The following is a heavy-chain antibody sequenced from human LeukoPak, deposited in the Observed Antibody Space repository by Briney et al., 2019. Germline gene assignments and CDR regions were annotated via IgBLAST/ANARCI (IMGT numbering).Heavy chain of an antibody. CDR1: GFSLSTSERC. J-gene: IGHJ5*02. Sequence: REPGPARAKPTQTLTLTCTSSGFSLSTSERCVSWIRQPPGKALGWLARIDWDDDKYYSSSLKTRLTISQDTSKNQVVLIMTNMDPVDTATYYGARCTHNTWFDPWGQGTLVTVSS. D-gene: IGHD2-21*01. CDR2: IDWDDDK. CDR3: ARCTHNTWFDP. V-gene: IGHV2-70*11.